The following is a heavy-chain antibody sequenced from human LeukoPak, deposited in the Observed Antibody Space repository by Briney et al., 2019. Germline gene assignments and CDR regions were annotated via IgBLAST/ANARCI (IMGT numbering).Heavy chain of an antibody. Sequence: SVKVSCKASGGTFSSYAISWVRQAPGQGLEWMGGIIPIFGTANYAQKFQGRVTITADKSTSTAYMELNSLRAEDTAVYYCAKPGSGTTVTTDWGQGTLVTVSS. J-gene: IGHJ4*02. D-gene: IGHD4-17*01. CDR3: AKPGSGTTVTTD. CDR2: IIPIFGTA. CDR1: GGTFSSYA. V-gene: IGHV1-69*06.